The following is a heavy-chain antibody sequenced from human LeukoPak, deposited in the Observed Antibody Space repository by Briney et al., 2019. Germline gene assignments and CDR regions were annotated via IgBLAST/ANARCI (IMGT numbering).Heavy chain of an antibody. CDR2: ISATGGTT. D-gene: IGHD5/OR15-5a*01. V-gene: IGHV3-23*01. Sequence: GGSLRLSCAASAFTFSSYGMSWVRQAPGKGLEWVSAISATGGTTYYADSVKGRFTISRDNAQKSLYLQMNSLRAEDTAVYYCFCGSRFVYHFDYWGQGALVTVSA. CDR3: FCGSRFVYHFDY. CDR1: AFTFSSYG. J-gene: IGHJ4*02.